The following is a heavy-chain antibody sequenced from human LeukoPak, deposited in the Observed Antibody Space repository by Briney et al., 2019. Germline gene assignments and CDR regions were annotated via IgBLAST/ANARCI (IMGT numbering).Heavy chain of an antibody. CDR1: GFTFSSYA. CDR2: ISGSGGST. D-gene: IGHD6-19*01. Sequence: GGSLRLSCAASGFTFSSYAMGWVRQAPGKGLEWVSAISGSGGSTYYADSVKGRFTISRDNSKNTLYLQMNSLRAEDTAVYYCAKARSPRSGWYYWGQGTLVTVSS. V-gene: IGHV3-23*01. CDR3: AKARSPRSGWYY. J-gene: IGHJ4*02.